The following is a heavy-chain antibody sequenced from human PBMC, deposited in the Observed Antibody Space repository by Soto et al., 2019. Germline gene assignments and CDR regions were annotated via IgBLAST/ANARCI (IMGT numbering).Heavy chain of an antibody. J-gene: IGHJ6*02. V-gene: IGHV4-31*03. D-gene: IGHD2-21*02. CDR3: ATVCGGDCHNGMDV. CDR1: GGSISSGGYY. Sequence: QVQLQESGPGLVKPSQTLSLTCTVSGGSISSGGYYWSWIRQHPGKGLEWIGYIYYSGSTYYNPNLKRRVTISVNTSKNQCSLKLSPVTAAETAVYYCATVCGGDCHNGMDVWGQGTTVTVSS. CDR2: IYYSGST.